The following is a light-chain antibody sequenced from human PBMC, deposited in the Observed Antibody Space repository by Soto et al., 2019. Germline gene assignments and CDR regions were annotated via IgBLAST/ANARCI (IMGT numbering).Light chain of an antibody. Sequence: EIVMTQSPATLSVSPGERATLSCRASQSVSSNLAWYQQKPGQAPRLLIYGASTRATGIPARFSGSGSGTELTLTISSLQSEDFPVYYCQQYNNWLITFGQGTRLEIK. CDR3: QQYNNWLIT. CDR1: QSVSSN. CDR2: GAS. V-gene: IGKV3-15*01. J-gene: IGKJ5*01.